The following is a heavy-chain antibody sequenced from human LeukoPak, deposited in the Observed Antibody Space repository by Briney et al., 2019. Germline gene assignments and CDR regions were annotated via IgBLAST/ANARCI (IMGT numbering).Heavy chain of an antibody. CDR1: GYTSTSYG. CDR3: ATKSIAADHDY. Sequence: ASVKVSCKASGYTSTSYGISWVRQAPGQGLEWMGWISAYNGNTNYAQKLQGRVTMTTDTSTSTAYMELRSLRSDDTAVYYCATKSIAADHDYWGQGTLVTVSS. CDR2: ISAYNGNT. J-gene: IGHJ4*02. D-gene: IGHD6-6*01. V-gene: IGHV1-18*01.